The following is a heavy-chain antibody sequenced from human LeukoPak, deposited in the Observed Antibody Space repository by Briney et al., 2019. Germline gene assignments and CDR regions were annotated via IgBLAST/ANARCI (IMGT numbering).Heavy chain of an antibody. Sequence: SETLSLTCTVSGDSISSSGYYWGWIRQPPGKGLEWITSISYSGIAYYNPPLKSRVTISVDTSKNQFSLKLTSVSVADTAVYYCARLQSWFRGIDYWGQGTLVTVSS. V-gene: IGHV4-39*01. J-gene: IGHJ4*02. CDR1: GDSISSSGYY. CDR2: ISYSGIA. CDR3: ARLQSWFRGIDY. D-gene: IGHD3-10*01.